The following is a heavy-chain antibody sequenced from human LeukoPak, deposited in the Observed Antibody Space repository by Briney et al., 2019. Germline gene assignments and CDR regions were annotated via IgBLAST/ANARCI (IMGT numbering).Heavy chain of an antibody. D-gene: IGHD6-19*01. CDR1: GYTFTGYY. CDR3: ASRNSGWYY. J-gene: IGHJ4*02. CDR2: INPNSGGT. V-gene: IGHV1-2*06. Sequence: ASVKVSCKASGYTFTGYYMHWLRQAPGQGLEWMGRINPNSGGTNYAQKFQGRVTMTRDTSISTACMELSRLRSDDTAVYYCASRNSGWYYWGQGTLVTVSS.